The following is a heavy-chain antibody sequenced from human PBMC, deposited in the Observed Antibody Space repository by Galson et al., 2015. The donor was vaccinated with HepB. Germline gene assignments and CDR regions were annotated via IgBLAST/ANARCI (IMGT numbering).Heavy chain of an antibody. Sequence: ETLSLTCAVYGGSFSGYYWSWIRQPPGKGLEWIGEINHSGSTNYNPSLKSRVTISVDTSKNQFSLKLSSVTAADTAVYYCARKGAVDGGNLIKHWGQGTLVTVSS. CDR3: ARKGAVDGGNLIKH. D-gene: IGHD4-23*01. CDR2: INHSGST. J-gene: IGHJ1*01. CDR1: GGSFSGYY. V-gene: IGHV4-34*01.